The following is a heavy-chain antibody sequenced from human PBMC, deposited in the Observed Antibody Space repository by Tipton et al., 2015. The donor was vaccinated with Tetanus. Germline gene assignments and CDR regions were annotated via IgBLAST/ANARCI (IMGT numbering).Heavy chain of an antibody. CDR1: GGSISNSNFY. CDR2: VYYTGST. J-gene: IGHJ4*02. V-gene: IGHV4-61*01. Sequence: TLSLTCTVSGGSISNSNFYWSWIRQPPGKGLEWIGYVYYTGSTNHNPSLKSRVTISMDRSKNQISLQLTSVTAADTAVYFCAGVTAQRTELYFDHWGQGTLVTVSS. D-gene: IGHD6-13*01. CDR3: AGVTAQRTELYFDH.